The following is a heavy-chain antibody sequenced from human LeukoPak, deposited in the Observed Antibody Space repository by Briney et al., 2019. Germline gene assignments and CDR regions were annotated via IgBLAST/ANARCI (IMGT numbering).Heavy chain of an antibody. V-gene: IGHV4-59*01. Sequence: PSETLSLTCTVSGVSISSYYWSWIRQPPGKGLEWIGYIYYSGSTNYNPSLKSRVTISVDTSKNQFSLKLSSVTAADTAVYYCARAVLSYGDYAFDYWGQGTLVTVSS. CDR3: ARAVLSYGDYAFDY. CDR2: IYYSGST. D-gene: IGHD4-17*01. CDR1: GVSISSYY. J-gene: IGHJ4*02.